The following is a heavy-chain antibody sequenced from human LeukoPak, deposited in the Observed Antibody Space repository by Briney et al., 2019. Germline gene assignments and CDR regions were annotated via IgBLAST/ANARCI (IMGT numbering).Heavy chain of an antibody. Sequence: GGSLRLSCAASGFTFSSYAMSWVRQAPGKGLEWVSPISDNGASSYYIDSVKGRFTISRDNAKNSLYLQMNSLRAEDTAVYYCARGAVGAQGDAFDIWGQGTMVTVSS. D-gene: IGHD1-26*01. CDR2: ISDNGASS. J-gene: IGHJ3*02. CDR3: ARGAVGAQGDAFDI. V-gene: IGHV3-23*01. CDR1: GFTFSSYA.